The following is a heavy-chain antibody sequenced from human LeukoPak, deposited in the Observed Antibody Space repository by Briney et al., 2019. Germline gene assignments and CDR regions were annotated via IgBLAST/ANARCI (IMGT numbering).Heavy chain of an antibody. V-gene: IGHV5-51*01. CDR2: IYPGDSDT. D-gene: IGHD6-6*01. J-gene: IGHJ4*02. CDR1: GSSFTSYW. CDR3: ARQGEYSSSYYFDF. Sequence: TRGEPLKISCKGSGSSFTSYWIAWVRQLPRKGLEWMGIIYPGDSDTRYSPSFQGQVTISADKSISTAYLQWSSLKASDTAMYYCARQGEYSSSYYFDFWGQGTLVTVSS.